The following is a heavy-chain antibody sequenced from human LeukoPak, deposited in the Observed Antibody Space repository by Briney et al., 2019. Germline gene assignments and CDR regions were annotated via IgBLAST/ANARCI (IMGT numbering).Heavy chain of an antibody. J-gene: IGHJ4*02. V-gene: IGHV3-30*04. CDR1: GFTFISYA. CDR2: ISFHGTDT. Sequence: GGSLRLSCAASGFTFISYAIHWVRQAPGKGLEWVAVISFHGTDTFYADSVKGRFTISRDNSKNTLYLQMNSLRAEDTAVYYCAKDRQYYYDSSGYYPDYWGQGTLVTVSS. D-gene: IGHD3-22*01. CDR3: AKDRQYYYDSSGYYPDY.